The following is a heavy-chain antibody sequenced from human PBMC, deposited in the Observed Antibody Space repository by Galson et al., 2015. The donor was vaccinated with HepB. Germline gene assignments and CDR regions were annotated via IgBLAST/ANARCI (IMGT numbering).Heavy chain of an antibody. CDR1: GGSISSYY. D-gene: IGHD5-24*01. CDR2: IYYSGST. CDR3: ARGDGYNYYGMDV. Sequence: LSLTCTVSGGSISSYYWSWIRQPPGKGLEWIGYIYYSGSTNYNPSLKSRVTISVDTSKNQFSLKLSSVTAADTAVYYCARGDGYNYYGMDVWGQGTTVTVSS. V-gene: IGHV4-59*01. J-gene: IGHJ6*02.